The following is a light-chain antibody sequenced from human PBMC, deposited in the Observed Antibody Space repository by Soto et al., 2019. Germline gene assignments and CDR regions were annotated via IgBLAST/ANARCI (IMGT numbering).Light chain of an antibody. CDR1: QSVSSY. CDR2: DAS. Sequence: EIVLTQSPATLSLSPGERATLSCRASQSVSSYLAWYQQKPGQAPRLLTYDASNRATGIPARFSGSGSGTDFTLTISSLEPEDFAVYYCQQRSNWPTFGQGTKVEIK. J-gene: IGKJ1*01. CDR3: QQRSNWPT. V-gene: IGKV3-11*01.